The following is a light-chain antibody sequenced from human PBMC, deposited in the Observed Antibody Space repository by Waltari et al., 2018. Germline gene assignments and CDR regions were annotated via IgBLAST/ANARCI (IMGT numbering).Light chain of an antibody. J-gene: IGLJ3*02. V-gene: IGLV8-61*01. CDR2: ITN. CDR3: VLYMGSDIL. Sequence: RHQQTPGQPPRSLIDITNTRSSGVCDRFSGSILENKAALTITVAQADDECDYYCVLYMGSDILFGGGTKLTVL.